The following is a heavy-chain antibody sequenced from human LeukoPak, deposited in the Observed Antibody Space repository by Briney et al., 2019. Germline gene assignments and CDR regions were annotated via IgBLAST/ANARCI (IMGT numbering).Heavy chain of an antibody. Sequence: NPSETLSLTCAVYGGSFSGYYWGWIRQTPGKGLEWIGSIYYSGNTYFNPSLKSRVTMSIDTSKNQFSLSLTSVTAADTAVYYCGRHLTISQLNCFDPWGQGTQVTVSS. CDR2: IYYSGNT. D-gene: IGHD1-1*01. V-gene: IGHV4-39*01. J-gene: IGHJ5*02. CDR1: GGSFSGYY. CDR3: GRHLTISQLNCFDP.